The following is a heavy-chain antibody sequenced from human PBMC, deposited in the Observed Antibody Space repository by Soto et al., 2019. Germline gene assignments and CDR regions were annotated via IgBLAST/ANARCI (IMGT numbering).Heavy chain of an antibody. D-gene: IGHD6-19*01. CDR2: TNSDGRNT. V-gene: IGHV3-74*01. CDR3: ARLLAVAGINY. J-gene: IGHJ4*02. Sequence: EVHLVESGGGLVQPGGSLRLSCAASGFTFSNYWMHWVRQVPGKGLVWVSRTNSDGRNTSYADSVKGRFTISRDNAKNTLYLQMDSLGVEDTAVYYCARLLAVAGINYWGQGTLVTVSS. CDR1: GFTFSNYW.